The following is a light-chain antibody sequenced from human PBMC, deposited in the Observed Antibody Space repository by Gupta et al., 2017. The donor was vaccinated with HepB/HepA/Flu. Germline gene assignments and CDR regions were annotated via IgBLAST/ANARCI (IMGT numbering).Light chain of an antibody. CDR3: HQYGSSPLS. CDR2: GAS. CDR1: QSVSGSY. V-gene: IGKV3-20*01. Sequence: EIVLTQATGTLSLSPGERATLSCRASQSVSGSYLAWYQQIPCQAPRLLIYGASNRATGIPDRFSGSGSGTDFALTIDRLEPEDFVMYYCHQYGSSPLSFGGGTKLEIK. J-gene: IGKJ4*01.